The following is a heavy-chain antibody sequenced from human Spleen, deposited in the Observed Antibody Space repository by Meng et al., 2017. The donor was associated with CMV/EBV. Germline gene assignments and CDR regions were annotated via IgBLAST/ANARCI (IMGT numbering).Heavy chain of an antibody. V-gene: IGHV3-21*01. J-gene: IGHJ4*02. CDR2: ITGSSTYI. D-gene: IGHD4-17*01. Sequence: SGCTFSSYNMKWVRQAPGKGLEWVSAITGSSTYIYYADSVRGRFTISRDNAESSLYLQMNSLRTEDTAVYYCSRGVSLSVNGDLDFWGQGTLVTVSS. CDR1: GCTFSSYN. CDR3: SRGVSLSVNGDLDF.